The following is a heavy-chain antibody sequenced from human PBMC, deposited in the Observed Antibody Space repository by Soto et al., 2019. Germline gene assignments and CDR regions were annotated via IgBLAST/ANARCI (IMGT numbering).Heavy chain of an antibody. J-gene: IGHJ4*02. CDR3: AKNGLDNSPSAIDS. CDR1: GFTVRNNV. D-gene: IGHD2-8*01. CDR2: ITGSGRDT. V-gene: IGHV3-23*01. Sequence: QHGGSLELGCAASGFTVRNNVLSWVRQAPGKGLDWVSGITGSGRDTYYADSVKGRFTISRDNSKNMVFLQMNSLRAEDTALYYCAKNGLDNSPSAIDSWGPGTLVTVSS.